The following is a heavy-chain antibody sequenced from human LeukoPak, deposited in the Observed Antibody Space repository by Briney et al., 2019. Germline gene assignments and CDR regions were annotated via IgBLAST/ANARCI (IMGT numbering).Heavy chain of an antibody. CDR3: AKDGISITMIVVARFDY. CDR2: ISGSGGST. V-gene: IGHV3-23*01. CDR1: GFTFSSYA. D-gene: IGHD3-22*01. Sequence: GGSLRLSCAASGFTFSSYAMSWVRQAPGKGLEWVSAISGSGGSTYYADSVKGRFTISRDNSKNTLYLQMNSLRAEDTAVYYCAKDGISITMIVVARFDYWGQGTLVTVST. J-gene: IGHJ4*02.